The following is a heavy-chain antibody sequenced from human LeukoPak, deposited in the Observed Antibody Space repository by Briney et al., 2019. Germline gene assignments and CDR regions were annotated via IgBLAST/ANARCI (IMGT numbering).Heavy chain of an antibody. J-gene: IGHJ5*02. CDR2: FDPEDGET. CDR3: ARGLVRSDGWFDP. D-gene: IGHD4-23*01. V-gene: IGHV1-24*01. CDR1: GYTLTELS. Sequence: GASVKVSCRVSGYTLTELSMHWVRQAPGKGLEWMGGFDPEDGETIYAQKFQGRVTMTRDTSTSTVYMELSSLRSEDTAVYFCARGLVRSDGWFDPWGQGTLVTVSS.